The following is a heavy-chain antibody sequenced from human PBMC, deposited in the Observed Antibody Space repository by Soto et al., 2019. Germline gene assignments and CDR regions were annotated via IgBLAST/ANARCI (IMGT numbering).Heavy chain of an antibody. J-gene: IGHJ4*02. CDR1: GFNFGDYA. Sequence: EVQLVESGGGLVQPGRSLRLSCGGSGFNFGDYAMHWVRQAPGKGLEWVSGIGWNSIDIAYADSVKGRFTIVRDNANNSLYLQMNSLRPDDTALYYCAKMSPSTYYGSGIPPSPFDSWGQGIVVTVSS. V-gene: IGHV3-9*01. CDR2: IGWNSIDI. D-gene: IGHD3-22*01. CDR3: AKMSPSTYYGSGIPPSPFDS.